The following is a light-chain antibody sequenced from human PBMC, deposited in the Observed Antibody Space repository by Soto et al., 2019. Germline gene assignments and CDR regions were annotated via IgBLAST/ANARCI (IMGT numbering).Light chain of an antibody. CDR1: QDIGTW. V-gene: IGKV1D-16*01. CDR3: QQYYTYPIT. CDR2: TVS. Sequence: IQMTQSPSSLSASVGDRVTITCRASQDIGTWLAWYQQKPEKAPKSLIYTVSTLQSGVPSRFSGSGSGTEFSLTISSLQPEDFATYYCQQYYTYPITFGRGTRLEIK. J-gene: IGKJ5*01.